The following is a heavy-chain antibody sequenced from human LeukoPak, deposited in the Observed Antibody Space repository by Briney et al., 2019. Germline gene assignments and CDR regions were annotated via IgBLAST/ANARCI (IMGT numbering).Heavy chain of an antibody. CDR1: GGSFSDYY. J-gene: IGHJ5*02. CDR2: INHSGST. CDR3: ARGDPENWFDP. V-gene: IGHV4-34*01. Sequence: PSETLSLTCAVYGGSFSDYYWSWIRQPPGKGLEWIGEINHSGSTNYNPSLKSRVTISVDTSKNQFSLKLSSVTAADTAVYYCARGDPENWFDPWGQGTLVTVSS.